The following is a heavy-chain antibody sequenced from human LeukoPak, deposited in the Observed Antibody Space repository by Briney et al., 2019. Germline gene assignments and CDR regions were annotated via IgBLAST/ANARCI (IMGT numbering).Heavy chain of an antibody. V-gene: IGHV1-69*04. CDR2: IIPILGIA. Sequence: GASVKVSCKASGYTFTSYGISWVRQAPGQGLEWMGRIIPILGIANYAQKFQGRVTITADKSTSTAYMELSSLRSEDTAVYYCARGPLSPYDFWSGYYRSAYYYGMDVWGQGTTVTVSS. D-gene: IGHD3-3*01. CDR3: ARGPLSPYDFWSGYYRSAYYYGMDV. J-gene: IGHJ6*02. CDR1: GYTFTSYG.